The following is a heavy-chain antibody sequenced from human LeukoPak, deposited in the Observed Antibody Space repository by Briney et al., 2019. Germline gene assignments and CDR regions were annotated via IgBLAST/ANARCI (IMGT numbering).Heavy chain of an antibody. CDR1: GGTFSSYA. CDR3: ARGTIFGVVTNWYFDY. V-gene: IGHV1-69*05. D-gene: IGHD3-3*01. J-gene: IGHJ4*02. CDR2: IIPIFGTA. Sequence: SVKVSCKASGGTFSSYAISWVRQAPGQGLEWMGGIIPIFGTANYAQKFQGRVTITTDESTSTAYMELSSLRSEDTAVYYCARGTIFGVVTNWYFDYRGQGTLVTVSS.